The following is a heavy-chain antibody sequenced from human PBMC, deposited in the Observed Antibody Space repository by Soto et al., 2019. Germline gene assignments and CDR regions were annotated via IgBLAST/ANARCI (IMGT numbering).Heavy chain of an antibody. J-gene: IGHJ6*02. CDR1: GDSISSYY. Sequence: SETLSLTCTVSGDSISSYYWNWIRQPPGKGLEWIGYIYYSGSTYYNPSLKSRVTISVDTSKNQFSLKLSSVTAADTAVYYCARGGPRDYYYYGMDVWGQGTTVTVSS. V-gene: IGHV4-59*12. CDR2: IYYSGST. CDR3: ARGGPRDYYYYGMDV.